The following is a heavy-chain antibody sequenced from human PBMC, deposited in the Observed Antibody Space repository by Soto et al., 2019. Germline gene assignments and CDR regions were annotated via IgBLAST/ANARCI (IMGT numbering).Heavy chain of an antibody. J-gene: IGHJ5*02. Sequence: ESGGGWIQPGESLRLSCAASGFSVSSNSMNWVRQAPGKGLEWVSVIHSDVTTYFADSVKGRFIISRDNSKNMLYLQMNSLRAEDTAIYYCARELSGSWYNWFDPWGQGTLVTVSS. CDR2: IHSDVTT. CDR1: GFSVSSNS. CDR3: ARELSGSWYNWFDP. V-gene: IGHV3-53*01. D-gene: IGHD6-13*01.